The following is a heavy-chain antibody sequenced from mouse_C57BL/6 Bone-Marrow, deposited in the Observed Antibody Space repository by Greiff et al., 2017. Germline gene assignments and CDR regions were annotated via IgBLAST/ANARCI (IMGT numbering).Heavy chain of an antibody. J-gene: IGHJ1*03. V-gene: IGHV1-63*01. CDR2: IYPGGGYT. CDR1: GYTFTNYW. Sequence: VKLVESGAELVRPGTSVKMSCKASGYTFTNYWIGWAKQRPGHGLEWIGDIYPGGGYTNYNEKFKGKATLTADKSSSTAYMQFSSLTSEDSAIYYCARGGDWYFDVWGTGTTVTVSS. CDR3: ARGGDWYFDV.